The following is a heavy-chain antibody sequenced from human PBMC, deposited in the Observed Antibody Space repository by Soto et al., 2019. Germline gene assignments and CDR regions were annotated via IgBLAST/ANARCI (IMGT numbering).Heavy chain of an antibody. CDR2: INPNSGGT. CDR1: GYTFTGYY. V-gene: IGHV1-2*02. CDR3: ARERRIAVASTGEGY. D-gene: IGHD6-19*01. Sequence: ASVKVSCKASGYTFTGYYMHWVRQAPGQGLEWMGWINPNSGGTNYAQKFQGRVTMTRDTSISTAYMELSRLRSDDTAVYYCARERRIAVASTGEGYWGQGTLVTVSS. J-gene: IGHJ4*02.